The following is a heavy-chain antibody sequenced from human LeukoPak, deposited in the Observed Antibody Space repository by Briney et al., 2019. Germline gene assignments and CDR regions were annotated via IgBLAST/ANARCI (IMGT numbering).Heavy chain of an antibody. Sequence: GRSLRLSCAVSGFTFDDYAMHWVRQAPGKGLEWVSGISWNSGSIGYADSVKGRFTISRDNAKNSLYLQMNSLRAEDTALYYCAKGGILTGYYRESDAFDIWGQGTMVTVSS. CDR3: AKGGILTGYYRESDAFDI. CDR2: ISWNSGSI. V-gene: IGHV3-9*01. J-gene: IGHJ3*02. D-gene: IGHD3-9*01. CDR1: GFTFDDYA.